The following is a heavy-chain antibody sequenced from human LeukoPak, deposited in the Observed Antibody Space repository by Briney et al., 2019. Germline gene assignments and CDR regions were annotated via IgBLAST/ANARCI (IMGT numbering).Heavy chain of an antibody. CDR1: GGSISSSNW. D-gene: IGHD7-27*01. V-gene: IGHV4-4*02. CDR3: ARESLTGKFDY. CDR2: IYHSGST. Sequence: PSETLSLTCAVSGGSISSSNWWSWVRQPPGKGLEWIGEIYHSGSTNYNPSLKSRVTISVDTSKNQFSLKLSSVTAADTAVYYCARESLTGKFDYWGQGTLVTVSS. J-gene: IGHJ4*02.